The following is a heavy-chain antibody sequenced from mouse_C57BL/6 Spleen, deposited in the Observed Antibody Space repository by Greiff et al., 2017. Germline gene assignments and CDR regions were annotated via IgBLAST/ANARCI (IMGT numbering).Heavy chain of an antibody. V-gene: IGHV7-3*01. CDR2: IRNKANGYTT. J-gene: IGHJ2*01. CDR1: GFTFTDYY. D-gene: IGHD2-12*01. Sequence: VQLKESGGGLVQPGGSLSLSCAASGFTFTDYYMSWVRQPPGKALEWLGFIRNKANGYTTEYSASVKGRFTISRDNSQSILYLQMNALGAEDSATYYCARWDSPLFDYWGQGTTLTVSS. CDR3: ARWDSPLFDY.